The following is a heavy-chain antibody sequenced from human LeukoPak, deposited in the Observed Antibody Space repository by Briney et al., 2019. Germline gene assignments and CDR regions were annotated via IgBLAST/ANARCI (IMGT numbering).Heavy chain of an antibody. J-gene: IGHJ5*02. D-gene: IGHD3-10*01. CDR2: IYYSGST. V-gene: IGHV4-31*03. CDR1: GGSISSGGYY. CDR3: ARSRITMVRGPWFDP. Sequence: SQTLSLTCTVSGGSISSGGYYWSWIRQHPGKGLEWIGYIYYSGSTYYNPSLKSRVTISVDTSKNQFSLKLSSVTAADTAVYYCARSRITMVRGPWFDPWGQGTLVTVSS.